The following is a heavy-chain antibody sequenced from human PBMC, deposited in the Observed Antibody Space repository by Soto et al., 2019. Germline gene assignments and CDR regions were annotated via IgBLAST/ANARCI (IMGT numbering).Heavy chain of an antibody. J-gene: IGHJ4*02. CDR2: ISYDGSNK. Sequence: GGSLRLSCAASGFTFSSYAMHWVRQAPGKGLEWVAVISYDGSNKYYADSVKGRFTISRDNSKNTLRSVTAADSAVYYCARESPGELAYYFDFWGQGTPVTVSS. D-gene: IGHD3-16*01. V-gene: IGHV3-30-3*01. CDR1: GFTFSSYA. CDR3: ARESPGELAYYFDF.